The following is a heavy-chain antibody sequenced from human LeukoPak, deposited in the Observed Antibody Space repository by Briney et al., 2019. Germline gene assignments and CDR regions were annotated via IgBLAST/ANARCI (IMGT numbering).Heavy chain of an antibody. V-gene: IGHV3-30*09. CDR3: ARDRLYYYDSSGYLDY. J-gene: IGHJ4*02. D-gene: IGHD3-22*01. CDR2: ISYDGSNK. CDR1: GFTFSSYA. Sequence: GRSLRLSCAASGFTFSSYAMHWVRQAPGKGLEWVAVISYDGSNKYYADSVKGRFAISRDNSKNTLYLQMNSLRAEDTAVYYCARDRLYYYDSSGYLDYWDQGTLVTVSS.